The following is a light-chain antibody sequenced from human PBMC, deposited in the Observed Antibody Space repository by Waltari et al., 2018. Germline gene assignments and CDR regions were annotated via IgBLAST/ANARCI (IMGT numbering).Light chain of an antibody. CDR1: SNDIGANDY. V-gene: IGLV2-14*03. CDR2: DVS. CDR3: SSYTLTNPVV. J-gene: IGLJ2*01. Sequence: QSVVTQPASVSGSPGQSISISCTGTSNDIGANDYVSWYQQHPGRAPQLVIYDVSGRPSGFSIRFSGSKSGNTASLTISGLQAEDEALYYCSSYTLTNPVVFGGGTKLTVL.